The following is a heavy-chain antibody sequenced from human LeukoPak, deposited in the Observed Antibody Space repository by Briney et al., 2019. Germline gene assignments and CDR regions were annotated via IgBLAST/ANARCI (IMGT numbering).Heavy chain of an antibody. CDR1: EFTFRSYA. D-gene: IGHD6-13*01. J-gene: IGHJ4*02. V-gene: IGHV3-30-3*02. CDR2: ISYDGSNK. Sequence: QSGGSLRLSCAASEFTFRSYAFHWVRQAPGKGLEWVAFISYDGSNKFYADSVKGRFTISRDNSKNTLYLQMNSLRAEDTAVYYCAKSSAAANYWGQGTLVTVSS. CDR3: AKSSAAANY.